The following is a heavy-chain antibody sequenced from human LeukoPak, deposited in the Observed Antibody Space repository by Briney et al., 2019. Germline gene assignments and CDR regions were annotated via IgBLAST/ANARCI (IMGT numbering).Heavy chain of an antibody. Sequence: SETLSLTCTVSGGSISSSSYYWGWIRQPPGKGLEWIGSIYYSGSTYYNPSLKSRVTISVDTSKNQFSLKLSSVTAADTAVYYCARSRIAAAGTRGVGWFDPWGQGTLVTVSS. CDR2: IYYSGST. D-gene: IGHD6-13*01. J-gene: IGHJ5*02. CDR1: GGSISSSSYY. CDR3: ARSRIAAAGTRGVGWFDP. V-gene: IGHV4-39*07.